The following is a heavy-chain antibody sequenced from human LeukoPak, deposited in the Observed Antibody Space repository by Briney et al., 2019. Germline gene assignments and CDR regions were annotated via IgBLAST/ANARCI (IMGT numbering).Heavy chain of an antibody. CDR2: IKQDGSEK. CDR1: GFTFSSYW. J-gene: IGHJ4*02. CDR3: ARDQLYCGGPTCYRTGDDS. V-gene: IGHV3-7*01. D-gene: IGHD2-2*02. Sequence: GGSLRLSCAASGFTFSSYWMSWVRQAPGKGLEWVANIKQDGSEKYYVDSVKGRFTISRDNAKNSLYLQMNSLRAEDTAVYYCARDQLYCGGPTCYRTGDDSWGQGTLVTVSS.